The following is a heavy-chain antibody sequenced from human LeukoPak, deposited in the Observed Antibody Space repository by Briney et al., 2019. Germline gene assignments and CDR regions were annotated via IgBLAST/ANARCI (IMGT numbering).Heavy chain of an antibody. J-gene: IGHJ4*02. CDR3: ARAEVPQHFDY. V-gene: IGHV4-39*02. Sequence: PSETLSLTCTVSGDSINNNNYYWGRIRQPPGEGLEWIGNIYYNGRTYYSPSLKSRGTISVDTSNNQFSLKLNSVTAADTAVYYCARAEVPQHFDYWGQGTLVTVSS. CDR2: IYYNGRT. CDR1: GDSINNNNYY.